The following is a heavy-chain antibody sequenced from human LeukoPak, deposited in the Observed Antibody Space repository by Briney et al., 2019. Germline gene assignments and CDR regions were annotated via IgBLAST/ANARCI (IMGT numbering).Heavy chain of an antibody. V-gene: IGHV4-39*01. CDR2: IYYTGST. D-gene: IGHD1-26*01. CDR3: ARRGGSGRAFDY. CDR1: GASISGGTYY. Sequence: SETLSLTCSVSGASISGGTYYWGWIRQPPGKGLEWIGSIYYTGSTYDNPSLKTRVTISVDTSKNQFSLKLSSVTAADTAVYYCARRGGSGRAFDYWGQGTLVTVSS. J-gene: IGHJ4*02.